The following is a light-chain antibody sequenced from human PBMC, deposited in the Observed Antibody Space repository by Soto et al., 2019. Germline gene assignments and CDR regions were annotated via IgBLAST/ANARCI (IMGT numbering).Light chain of an antibody. CDR1: QSVSSY. V-gene: IGKV3-11*01. J-gene: IGKJ5*01. CDR3: QQRSNWLSIT. Sequence: EIVLTQSPDALSLSPGERATLSCSASQSVSSYLAWYQQKPGQAPRLLIYDASNRATGIPARFSGSGSGTDFTLTISSLEPEDFAVYYCQQRSNWLSITFGQGTRLEIK. CDR2: DAS.